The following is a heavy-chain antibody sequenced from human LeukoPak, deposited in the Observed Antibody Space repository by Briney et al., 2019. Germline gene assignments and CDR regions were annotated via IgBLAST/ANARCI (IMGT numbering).Heavy chain of an antibody. Sequence: GASLKISCKGSGYSFITYWINWVRQMPGKGLEWMGRIDPSDSYTNYSPSFQGHVTISADKSISTAYLQWSSLKASGTAMYYCAGTGYCSSTSCYSWFDPWGQGTLVTVSS. J-gene: IGHJ5*02. CDR1: GYSFITYW. CDR3: AGTGYCSSTSCYSWFDP. V-gene: IGHV5-10-1*01. D-gene: IGHD2-2*01. CDR2: IDPSDSYT.